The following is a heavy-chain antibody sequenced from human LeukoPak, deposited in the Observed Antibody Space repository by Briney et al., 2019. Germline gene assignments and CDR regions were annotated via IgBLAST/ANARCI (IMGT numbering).Heavy chain of an antibody. CDR2: IYRGGTI. CDR1: GGSISDYY. J-gene: IGHJ5*02. D-gene: IGHD6-13*01. CDR3: ARHWLEAAKTYSYWLDP. Sequence: SETLSLTCSVSGGSISDYYWSWIRQPPGKGLEWIGYIYRGGTINYNPSVKSRVTMSLDTSKNQISLMLNPVTAADTAIYYCARHWLEAAKTYSYWLDPWGQGTLVTVSS. V-gene: IGHV4-4*09.